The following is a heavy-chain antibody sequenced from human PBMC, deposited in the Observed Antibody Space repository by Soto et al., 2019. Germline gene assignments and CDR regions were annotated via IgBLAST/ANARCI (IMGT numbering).Heavy chain of an antibody. CDR3: ASVVVVAASFYYGMDV. J-gene: IGHJ6*02. D-gene: IGHD2-15*01. Sequence: ASVKVSCKASGGTFSSYAISWVRQAPGQGLEWMGGIIPIFGTANYAQKFQGRVTITADKSTSTAYMELSSLRSEDTAVYYCASVVVVAASFYYGMDVWGQGTTVTVSS. V-gene: IGHV1-69*06. CDR1: GGTFSSYA. CDR2: IIPIFGTA.